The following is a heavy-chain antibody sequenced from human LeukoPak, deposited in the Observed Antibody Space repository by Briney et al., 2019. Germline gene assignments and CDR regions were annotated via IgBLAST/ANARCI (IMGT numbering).Heavy chain of an antibody. J-gene: IGHJ4*02. CDR3: ARKETGNYRVFDY. Sequence: PSGTQSLTCAVSGGSISTSNWWHWVRQPPGKGLEWIGEIYHGGSTNYNPSLKSRVTISVDKSKNQFSLNLSSVTAADTAVYYCARKETGNYRVFDYWGQGTLVTVSS. V-gene: IGHV4-4*02. CDR1: GGSISTSNW. CDR2: IYHGGST. D-gene: IGHD7-27*01.